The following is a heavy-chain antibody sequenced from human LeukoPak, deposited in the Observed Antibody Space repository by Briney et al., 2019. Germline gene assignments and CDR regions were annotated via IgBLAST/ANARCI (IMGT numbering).Heavy chain of an antibody. V-gene: IGHV4-34*01. CDR3: AREDGY. CDR1: GGSFSGHY. CDR2: INHSGST. Sequence: SETLSLTCAVYGGSFSGHYWSWIRQPPGKGLEWIGEINHSGSTNYNPSLKSRVTISVDTSKNQFSLKLSSVTAADTAVYYCAREDGYWGQGTLVTVSS. J-gene: IGHJ4*02.